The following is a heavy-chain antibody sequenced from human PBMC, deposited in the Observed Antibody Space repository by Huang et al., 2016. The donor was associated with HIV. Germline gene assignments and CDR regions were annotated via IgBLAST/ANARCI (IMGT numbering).Heavy chain of an antibody. V-gene: IGHV3-30-3*01. Sequence: QVQLVESGGGVVQPGGSLRLACAASGFTFSNYPMHWVRQAPGKGLEGVEVISYDDGSTTYFADAVKGRFTISRDNSKNTVYLQMSSLRADDTAVFYCARDVLRGLGYFDVWGRGTLVTVSS. CDR2: ISYDDGSTT. J-gene: IGHJ2*01. CDR3: ARDVLRGLGYFDV. CDR1: GFTFSNYP. D-gene: IGHD4-17*01.